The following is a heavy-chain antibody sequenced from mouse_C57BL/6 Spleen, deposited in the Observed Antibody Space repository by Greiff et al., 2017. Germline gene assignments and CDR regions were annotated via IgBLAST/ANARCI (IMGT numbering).Heavy chain of an antibody. CDR3: ARDGNYWYCDV. V-gene: IGHV5-16*01. D-gene: IGHD2-1*01. CDR2: INYDGSST. Sequence: EVKVVESEGGLVQPGSSMKLSCTASGFTFSDYYMAWVRQVPEKGLEWVANINYDGSSTYYLDSLKSRFIISRDNAKNILYLQMSSLKSEDTATYYCARDGNYWYCDVWGTGTTVTVSS. J-gene: IGHJ1*03. CDR1: GFTFSDYY.